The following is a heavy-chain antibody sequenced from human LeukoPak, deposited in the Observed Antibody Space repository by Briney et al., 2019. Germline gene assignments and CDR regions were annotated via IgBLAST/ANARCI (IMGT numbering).Heavy chain of an antibody. CDR2: INPSVGST. CDR1: GYTFTSYF. J-gene: IGHJ4*02. V-gene: IGHV1-46*01. Sequence: ASVKVSCKASGYTFTSYFMHWVRQAPGQGLEWMGIINPSVGSTTYAQKFQGRLTLTRDTSTSTVYMELSSLRSEDTAVYYCARGPHERSGYPDDWGQGTLVTVSS. D-gene: IGHD3-22*01. CDR3: ARGPHERSGYPDD.